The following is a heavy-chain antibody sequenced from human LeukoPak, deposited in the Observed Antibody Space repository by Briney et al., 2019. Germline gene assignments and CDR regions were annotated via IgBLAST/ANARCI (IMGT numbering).Heavy chain of an antibody. V-gene: IGHV5-51*01. CDR3: ARLFDSSSSPSRWSMGTSHYYYYYMDV. J-gene: IGHJ6*03. CDR2: IYPGDSDT. CDR1: GYSFTSYW. D-gene: IGHD6-6*01. Sequence: GESLKISCKGSGYSFTSYWIGWVRQMPGKGLEWMGIIYPGDSDTRYSPSFQGQVTISADKSISTAYLQWSSLKASDTAMYYCARLFDSSSSPSRWSMGTSHYYYYYMDVWGKGTTVTVSS.